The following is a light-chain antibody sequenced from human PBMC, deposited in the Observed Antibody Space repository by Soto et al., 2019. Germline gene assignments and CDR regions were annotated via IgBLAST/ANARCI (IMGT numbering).Light chain of an antibody. Sequence: DIQMTQSPSTLSASVGDRVTITCRVSQSISDWLAWYQQTPGKAPKLLIYKASSLQSGVPSRFSGSGSGTEFTLTISSLQPDDFATFYCQQYNSYPYTFGQGTKLEIK. J-gene: IGKJ2*01. CDR3: QQYNSYPYT. CDR2: KAS. V-gene: IGKV1-5*03. CDR1: QSISDW.